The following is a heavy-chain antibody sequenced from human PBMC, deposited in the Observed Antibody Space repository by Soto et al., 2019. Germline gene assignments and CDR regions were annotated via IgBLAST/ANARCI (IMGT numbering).Heavy chain of an antibody. CDR3: AKSSSGLRDYFDS. Sequence: GGSLRLSCAAPGFTLSSFAMHWVRQAPGKGLEWVATTSYDGLNTFYGESVRGRFSTSRDTSKNTLFLQMDSLKPEDTAVYFCAKSSSGLRDYFDSWGRGTLVTVSS. CDR2: TSYDGLNT. D-gene: IGHD3-10*01. V-gene: IGHV3-30-3*02. CDR1: GFTLSSFA. J-gene: IGHJ4*02.